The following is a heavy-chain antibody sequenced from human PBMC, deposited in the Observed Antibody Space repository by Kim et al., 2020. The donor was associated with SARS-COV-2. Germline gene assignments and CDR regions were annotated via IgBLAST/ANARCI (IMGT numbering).Heavy chain of an antibody. V-gene: IGHV3-33*08. CDR1: GFTFSSYG. J-gene: IGHJ5*02. CDR3: ARDLEVTMVRGVHNWFDP. D-gene: IGHD3-10*01. CDR2: IWYDGSNK. Sequence: GGSLRLSCAASGFTFSSYGMHWFRQAPGKGLEWVAVIWYDGSNKYYADSVKGRFTISRDNSKNTLYLQMNSLRAEDTAVYYCARDLEVTMVRGVHNWFDPWGQGTLVTVSS.